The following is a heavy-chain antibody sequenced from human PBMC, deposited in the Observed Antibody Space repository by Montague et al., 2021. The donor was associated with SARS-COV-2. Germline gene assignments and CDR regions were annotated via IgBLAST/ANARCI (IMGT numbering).Heavy chain of an antibody. CDR2: IHHGGST. CDR1: GGSFSTYS. J-gene: IGHJ6*03. Sequence: SETLSLTCAVHGGSFSTYSWSWIRQPPGKGLEWIGEIHHGGSTNYKPSLKSRVTISADTSKNHFSLKLTSVAVADTAVYYCARLGDGVVPSPILGVGPYYSYYYMDVWGKGTTVTVSS. CDR3: ARLGDGVVPSPILGVGPYYSYYYMDV. V-gene: IGHV4-34*01. D-gene: IGHD3-10*01.